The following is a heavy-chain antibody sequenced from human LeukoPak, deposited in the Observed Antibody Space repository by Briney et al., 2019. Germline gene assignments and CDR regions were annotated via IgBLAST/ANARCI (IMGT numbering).Heavy chain of an antibody. CDR3: ARVITVRGVIFDY. V-gene: IGHV4-59*01. J-gene: IGHJ4*02. D-gene: IGHD3-16*01. Sequence: SETLSLTCTVSGGSISSYYWSWLRQPPGMGLEYIGNIFYSGSTNYNPSLKSRVTISVDTSKNQFSLKLSSVTAADTAVYYCARVITVRGVIFDYWGQGTLVTVAS. CDR2: IFYSGST. CDR1: GGSISSYY.